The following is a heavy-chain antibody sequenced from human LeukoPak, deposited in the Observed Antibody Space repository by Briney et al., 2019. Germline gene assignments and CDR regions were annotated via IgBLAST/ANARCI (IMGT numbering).Heavy chain of an antibody. CDR3: AKDTGYSTAYYMHV. D-gene: IGHD5-24*01. CDR1: GFKFSSYG. CDR2: IWYDGRDR. V-gene: IGHV3-33*06. Sequence: GGSLRLSCAASGFKFSSYGMHWVRQAPGKGLEWVATIWYDGRDRKYAYSVKDRFTISRDNSKNTLYLLMTNLRTEDTALYYCAKDTGYSTAYYMHVWGKGTTVTVSS. J-gene: IGHJ6*03.